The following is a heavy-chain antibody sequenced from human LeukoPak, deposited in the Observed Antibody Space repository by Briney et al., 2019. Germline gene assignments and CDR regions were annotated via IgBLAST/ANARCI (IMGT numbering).Heavy chain of an antibody. Sequence: GGSLRLSCAASGFTVSDNYMTWVRQAPGKGLEWVSIIYGGSTYYADSVKGRFTISRDNSKNTVYLQMNSLRAEDTAVYYCAKDGPFIVAASWGQGTLVTVSS. J-gene: IGHJ4*02. CDR2: IYGGST. CDR3: AKDGPFIVAAS. V-gene: IGHV3-53*01. CDR1: GFTVSDNY. D-gene: IGHD5-12*01.